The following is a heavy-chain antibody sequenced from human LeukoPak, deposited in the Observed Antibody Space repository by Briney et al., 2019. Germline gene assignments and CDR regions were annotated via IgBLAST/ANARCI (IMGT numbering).Heavy chain of an antibody. Sequence: PGGSLRLSCAASGFNFFTYGMHWVRQAPGKGLEWVAVISYDGSNKYYADSVKGRFTISRDNSKNTLYLQMNSLRAEDTAVYYCAKGGFESSGYYYTVDYWGQGTLVTVSS. CDR3: AKGGFESSGYYYTVDY. V-gene: IGHV3-30*18. CDR1: GFNFFTYG. D-gene: IGHD3-22*01. J-gene: IGHJ4*02. CDR2: ISYDGSNK.